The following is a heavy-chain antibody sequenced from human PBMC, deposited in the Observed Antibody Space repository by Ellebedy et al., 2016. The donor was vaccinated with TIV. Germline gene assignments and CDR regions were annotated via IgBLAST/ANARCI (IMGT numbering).Heavy chain of an antibody. CDR2: IKSKTDGGTT. V-gene: IGHV3-15*01. CDR3: TTVSMIVVIDDYDFDY. D-gene: IGHD3-22*01. CDR1: GFTFSNYW. Sequence: GESLKISCTASGFTFSNYWMNWVRQAPGKGLEWVGRIKSKTDGGTTDYAAPVKGRFTISRDDSKTTLYLQMNSLKTEDTAVYYCTTVSMIVVIDDYDFDYWGQGTLVTVSS. J-gene: IGHJ4*02.